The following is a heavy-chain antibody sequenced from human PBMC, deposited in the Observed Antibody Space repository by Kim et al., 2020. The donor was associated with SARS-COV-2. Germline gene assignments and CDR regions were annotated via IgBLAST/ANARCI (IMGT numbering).Heavy chain of an antibody. V-gene: IGHV4-59*01. CDR3: AREPPHYYGSGSYLGGMDV. CDR1: GGSISSYY. CDR2: IYYSGST. D-gene: IGHD3-10*01. Sequence: SETLSLTCTVSGGSISSYYWSWIRQPPGKGLEWIGYIYYSGSTNYNPSLKSRVTISVDTSKNQFSLKLSSVTAADTAVYYCAREPPHYYGSGSYLGGMDVWGQGTTVTVSS. J-gene: IGHJ6*02.